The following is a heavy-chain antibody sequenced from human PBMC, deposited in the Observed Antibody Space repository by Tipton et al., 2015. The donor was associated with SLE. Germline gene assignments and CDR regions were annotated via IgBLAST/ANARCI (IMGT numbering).Heavy chain of an antibody. V-gene: IGHV4-4*07. Sequence: TLSLTCTVSGVSISSPYWNWIRQPPGKGPEWIGRITNNGNTYYIPSLQSRVTMSVDTSKNHFSLKVKSVTTADTAVYYCARMRGGYNAHHWGQGILVTVSS. CDR2: ITNNGNT. J-gene: IGHJ5*02. CDR3: ARMRGGYNAHH. D-gene: IGHD5-24*01. CDR1: GVSISSPY.